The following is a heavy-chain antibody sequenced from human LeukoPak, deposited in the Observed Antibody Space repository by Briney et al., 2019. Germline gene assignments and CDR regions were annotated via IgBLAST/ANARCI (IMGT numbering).Heavy chain of an antibody. Sequence: PGGSLRLSCEASGFAFSTYPMIWVRQGPGAGLEGVSSIIDTGDRTYYADSVRGRFTVSRDNSKNTPYLQMDSLRAEDTAIYYCAKVLSTTASYWYGMDVWGQGTTVTVSS. V-gene: IGHV3-23*01. CDR2: IIDTGDRT. D-gene: IGHD2-2*01. CDR3: AKVLSTTASYWYGMDV. J-gene: IGHJ6*02. CDR1: GFAFSTYP.